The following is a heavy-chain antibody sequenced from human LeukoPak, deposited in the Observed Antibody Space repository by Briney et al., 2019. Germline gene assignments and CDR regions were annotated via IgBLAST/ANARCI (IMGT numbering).Heavy chain of an antibody. J-gene: IGHJ5*02. Sequence: TSETLSLTCTVSGGSISSYYWSWIRQPPGKGLEWIGYIYYSGSTNYNPSLKSRVTISVDTSKNQFSLKLSSVTAADTAVYYCARVLGGYGDYANWFDPWGQGTLVTVSS. CDR1: GGSISSYY. V-gene: IGHV4-59*01. CDR3: ARVLGGYGDYANWFDP. D-gene: IGHD4-17*01. CDR2: IYYSGST.